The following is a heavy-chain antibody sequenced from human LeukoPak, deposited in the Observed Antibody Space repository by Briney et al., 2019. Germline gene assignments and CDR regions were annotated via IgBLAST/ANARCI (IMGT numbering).Heavy chain of an antibody. CDR1: GLTVSSNY. CDR3: ARGNPFRY. J-gene: IGHJ4*02. D-gene: IGHD1-14*01. CDR2: MYSGGST. Sequence: SGGSLRLSCAASGLTVSSNYMSWVRQAPGKGLEWVSVMYSGGSTYYADSVKGRFTISRDNSKNTLYLQMNSLRAEDTAVYYCARGNPFRYWGQGTLVTVSS. V-gene: IGHV3-53*01.